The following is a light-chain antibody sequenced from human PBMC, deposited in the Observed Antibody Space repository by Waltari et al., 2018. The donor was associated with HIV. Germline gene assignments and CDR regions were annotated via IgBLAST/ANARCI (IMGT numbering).Light chain of an antibody. CDR3: QQYHDWPPWT. V-gene: IGKV3D-15*03. Sequence: EIVLTQSPVTLSVSLGQRATLSCRASQRIATNLAWYQQRPGQGPRFTGSGSGTDFTLTISILQSEDSAVYYCQQYHDWPPWTFGQGTKVEIK. CDR1: QRIATN. J-gene: IGKJ1*01.